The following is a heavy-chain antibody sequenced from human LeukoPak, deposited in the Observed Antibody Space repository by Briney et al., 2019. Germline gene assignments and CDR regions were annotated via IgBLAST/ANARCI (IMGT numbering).Heavy chain of an antibody. CDR1: GGSISSYY. J-gene: IGHJ6*03. D-gene: IGHD5-18*01. V-gene: IGHV4-59*01. CDR3: ARVVTSNYYYYYYMDV. CDR2: IYYSGST. Sequence: PSETLSLTCTVSGGSISSYYWSWIRQPPGKGLDWIGYIYYSGSTNYNPSLKSRVTISVDTSKNQFSLKLSSVTAADTAVYYCARVVTSNYYYYYYMDVWGKGTTVTVSS.